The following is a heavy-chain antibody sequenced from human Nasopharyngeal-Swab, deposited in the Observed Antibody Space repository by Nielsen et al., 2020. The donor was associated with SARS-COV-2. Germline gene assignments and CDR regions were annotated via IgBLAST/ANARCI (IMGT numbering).Heavy chain of an antibody. Sequence: THALTSAVYGGSFSGYYWSWNRQPPGKGREWIGEINHSGSTNYNPSLKSRVTISVDTSKNQFSLKLSSVTAADTAVYYCARGSYCSSTSCYWDYWGQGTLVTVSS. CDR3: ARGSYCSSTSCYWDY. V-gene: IGHV4-34*01. CDR1: GGSFSGYY. J-gene: IGHJ4*02. D-gene: IGHD2-2*01. CDR2: INHSGST.